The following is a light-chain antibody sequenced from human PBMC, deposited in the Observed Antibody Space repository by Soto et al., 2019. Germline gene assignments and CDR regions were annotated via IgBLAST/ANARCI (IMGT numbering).Light chain of an antibody. CDR3: CSYAGGGAWV. J-gene: IGLJ3*02. CDR1: SGDIGNYDL. CDR2: DVS. V-gene: IGLV2-23*02. Sequence: QSALTQPASVSGSPGQSITISCTGSSGDIGNYDLVSWYQQIPGKAPQLMIFDVSRRHSRVSDRFSGSKSGNTASLTISGLQAEDEGDFYCCSYAGGGAWVFGGGTKLTVL.